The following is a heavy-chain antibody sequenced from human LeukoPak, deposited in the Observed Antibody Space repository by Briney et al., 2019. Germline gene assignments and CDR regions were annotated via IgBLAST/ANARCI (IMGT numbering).Heavy chain of an antibody. J-gene: IGHJ4*02. Sequence: GGSLRLSCAASGFIFSNYAMHWVRQAPGKGLEWVAVISYDGSNKYYADSVKGRFTISRDNAKNTLYLQMNSLRAGDTAVYYCASTPNGVDAIYFDYWGQGTLVTVSS. CDR2: ISYDGSNK. CDR1: GFIFSNYA. V-gene: IGHV3-30*04. D-gene: IGHD2-15*01. CDR3: ASTPNGVDAIYFDY.